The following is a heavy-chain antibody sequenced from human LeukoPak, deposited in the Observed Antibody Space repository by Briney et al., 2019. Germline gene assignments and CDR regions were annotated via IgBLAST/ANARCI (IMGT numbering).Heavy chain of an antibody. D-gene: IGHD3-16*01. Sequence: ASVKVSCKASGYTFTNYGIHWVRQAPGQGLEWMGWISAYNGNTKYAQNLQGRVTMTTDTSTSTAYMELRSLRSDDTAVYYCAGGPLGAAFDSWGQGTLVTVSS. CDR1: GYTFTNYG. CDR2: ISAYNGNT. CDR3: AGGPLGAAFDS. V-gene: IGHV1-18*01. J-gene: IGHJ4*02.